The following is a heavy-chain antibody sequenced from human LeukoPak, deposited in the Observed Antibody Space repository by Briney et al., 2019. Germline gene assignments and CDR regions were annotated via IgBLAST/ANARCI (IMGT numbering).Heavy chain of an antibody. CDR1: GFTFSDYY. CDR2: ISSSGSTI. V-gene: IGHV3-11*01. CDR3: ASNYYDSSGSNKEAFDY. Sequence: GGSLRLSCAASGFTFSDYYMSWIRQAPGKGLEWVSYISSSGSTIYCADSVKGRFTISRDNAKNSLYLQMNSLRAEDTAVYYCASNYYDSSGSNKEAFDYWGQGTLVTVSS. J-gene: IGHJ4*02. D-gene: IGHD3-22*01.